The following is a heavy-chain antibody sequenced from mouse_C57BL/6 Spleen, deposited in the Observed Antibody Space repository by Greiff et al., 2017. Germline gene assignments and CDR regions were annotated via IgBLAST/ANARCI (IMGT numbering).Heavy chain of an antibody. CDR1: GFTFSSYG. CDR3: ARRDDCCGDYFDY. Sequence: EVKLVESGGDLVKPGGSLKLSCAASGFTFSSYGMSWVRQTPDKRLEWVATISSGGSYTYYPDSVKGRFTISRDNAKNTLYLQMSRLKSEDTAFYYCARRDDCCGDYFDYWGQGTTLTVSS. CDR2: ISSGGSYT. D-gene: IGHD2-4*01. V-gene: IGHV5-6*02. J-gene: IGHJ2*01.